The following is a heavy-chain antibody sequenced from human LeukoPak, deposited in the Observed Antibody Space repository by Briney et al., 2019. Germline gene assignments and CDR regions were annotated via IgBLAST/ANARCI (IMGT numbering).Heavy chain of an antibody. Sequence: PSQTLSLTCTVSGGSISSGDYYWSWIRQAPGKGLEWIGYIYYSGSTYYNPSLKSRVSISIDTSKNQFSLKLSSVTAADTAVYYCGGSYCSSTSCYAGEFDYWGQGTLVTVSS. CDR2: IYYSGST. D-gene: IGHD2-2*01. CDR1: GGSISSGDYY. J-gene: IGHJ4*02. CDR3: GGSYCSSTSCYAGEFDY. V-gene: IGHV4-30-4*01.